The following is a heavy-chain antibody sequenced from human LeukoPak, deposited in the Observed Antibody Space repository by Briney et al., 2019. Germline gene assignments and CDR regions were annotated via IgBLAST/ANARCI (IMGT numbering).Heavy chain of an antibody. CDR2: INPDSSAT. Sequence: ASMRVSCKASGYTFTDYYVNWVRQAPGQGLEWMGWINPDSSATNYAQKFQDRVTMTRDTSISTAYMELSSLTSDDTAVYYCAAPPPGDYWGQGTLVTVSS. J-gene: IGHJ4*02. CDR1: GYTFTDYY. D-gene: IGHD7-27*01. V-gene: IGHV1-2*02. CDR3: AAPPPGDY.